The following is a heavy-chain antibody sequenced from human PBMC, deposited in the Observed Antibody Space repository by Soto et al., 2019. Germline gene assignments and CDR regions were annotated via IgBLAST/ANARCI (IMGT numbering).Heavy chain of an antibody. Sequence: PGGSLTVSWVTSSAASIRQSLIWAREAPGKGLEWVSSISSSSSYIYYADSVKGRFTISRDNAKNSLYLQMNSPRAEDTAVYYCARATSPSCYCYHRDLHCRPRRTFSDL. CDR2: ISSSSSYI. J-gene: IGHJ2*01. V-gene: IGHV3-21*01. CDR1: SAASIRQS. CDR3: ARATSPSCYCYHRDLHCRPRRTFSDL. D-gene: IGHD2-15*01.